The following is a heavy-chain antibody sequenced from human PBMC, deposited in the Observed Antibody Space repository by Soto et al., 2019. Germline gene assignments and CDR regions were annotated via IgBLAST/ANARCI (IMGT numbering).Heavy chain of an antibody. CDR3: AKDYCSGGSCNSIDFDY. CDR2: ISGSGGST. D-gene: IGHD2-15*01. V-gene: IGHV3-23*01. Sequence: GGSLRLSCAASGFTFSSYAMSWVRQAPGKGLEWVSAISGSGGSTYYADSVKGRFTISRDNSKNTLYLQMNSLRAEDTAVYYCAKDYCSGGSCNSIDFDYWGQGTLVTVSS. J-gene: IGHJ4*02. CDR1: GFTFSSYA.